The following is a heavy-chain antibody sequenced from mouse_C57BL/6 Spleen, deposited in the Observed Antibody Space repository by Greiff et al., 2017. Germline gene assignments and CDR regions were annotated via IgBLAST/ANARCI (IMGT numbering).Heavy chain of an antibody. Sequence: EVQGVESGGGLVKPGGSLKLSCAASGFTFSSYTMSWVRQTPEKRLEWVATISGGGGNTYYPDSVKGRFTISRDNAKNTLYLQMSSLRSEDTALYYCAITTVVDWYFDVWGTGTTVTVSS. CDR1: GFTFSSYT. CDR2: ISGGGGNT. D-gene: IGHD1-1*01. V-gene: IGHV5-9*01. CDR3: AITTVVDWYFDV. J-gene: IGHJ1*03.